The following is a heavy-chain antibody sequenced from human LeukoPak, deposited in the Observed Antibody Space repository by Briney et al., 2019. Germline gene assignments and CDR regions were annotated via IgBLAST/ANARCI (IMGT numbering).Heavy chain of an antibody. CDR3: ARDLRLAAAGPFDY. CDR1: GYTFTSYG. CDR2: ISAYNGNT. Sequence: GASVKVSCKASGYTFTSYGISWVRQAPGQGLEWMGWISAYNGNTNYAQKPQGRVTMTTDTSTSTAYMELRSLRSDDTAVYYCARDLRLAAAGPFDYWGQGTLVTVSS. J-gene: IGHJ4*02. V-gene: IGHV1-18*01. D-gene: IGHD6-13*01.